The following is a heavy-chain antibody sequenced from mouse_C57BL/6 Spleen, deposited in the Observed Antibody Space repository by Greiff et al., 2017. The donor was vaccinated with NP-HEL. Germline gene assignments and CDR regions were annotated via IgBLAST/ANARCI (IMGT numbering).Heavy chain of an antibody. D-gene: IGHD2-3*01. J-gene: IGHJ2*01. CDR3: TRGAYDH. CDR1: GYTFTDYE. Sequence: VQLQESGAELVRPGASVTLSCKASGYTFTDYEMHWVKQTPVHGLEWIGAIDPETGGTAYNQKFKGKAILTADKSSSTAYMELRSLTSEDSAVYYCTRGAYDHWGQGTTLTVSS. CDR2: IDPETGGT. V-gene: IGHV1-15*01.